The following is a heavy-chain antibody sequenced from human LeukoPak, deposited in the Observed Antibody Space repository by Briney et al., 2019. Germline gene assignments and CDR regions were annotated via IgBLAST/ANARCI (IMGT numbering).Heavy chain of an antibody. CDR3: ARGIPGDY. J-gene: IGHJ4*02. CDR1: GDSITNHY. Sequence: SETLSLTCFVSGDSITNHYWSLIRRPPGKGLEWIGYIYYNGIINYNPSLKSRVTISVDTSRNQFSMKLNSVTAADTAVYYCARGIPGDYWGQGTLVTVSS. CDR2: IYYNGII. D-gene: IGHD3-10*01. V-gene: IGHV4-59*11.